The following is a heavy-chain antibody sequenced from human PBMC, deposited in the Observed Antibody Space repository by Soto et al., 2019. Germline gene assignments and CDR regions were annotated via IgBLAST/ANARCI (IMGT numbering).Heavy chain of an antibody. CDR3: VRARSTDSRPDY. D-gene: IGHD3-22*01. J-gene: IGHJ4*02. Sequence: GALRLSCAASGFTFSLYSMIWVRQAPGKGLEWVASITSSSSYIYYEDSLRGRFTISRDNAKNSLFLQLDSLRAEDTAVYFCVRARSTDSRPDYWGQGTLVTVSS. CDR2: ITSSSSYI. V-gene: IGHV3-21*01. CDR1: GFTFSLYS.